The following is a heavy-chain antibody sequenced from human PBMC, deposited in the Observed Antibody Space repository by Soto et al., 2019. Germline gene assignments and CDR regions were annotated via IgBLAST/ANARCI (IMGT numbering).Heavy chain of an antibody. J-gene: IGHJ6*02. CDR1: GFTFSSYA. V-gene: IGHV3-30-3*01. CDR2: ISYDGSNK. CDR3: ARDKKVNYYYGMDV. Sequence: QVQLVESGGGVVQPGRSLRLSCAASGFTFSSYAMHWVRQAPGKGLEWVAVISYDGSNKYYADSVKGRFTISRDNSKNPLYLQMNSLRAEDTAVYYCARDKKVNYYYGMDVWGQGTTVTVSS.